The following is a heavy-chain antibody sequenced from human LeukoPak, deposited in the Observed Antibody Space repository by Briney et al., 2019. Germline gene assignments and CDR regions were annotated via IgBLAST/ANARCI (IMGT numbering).Heavy chain of an antibody. CDR2: IITIFGTA. V-gene: IGHV1-69*05. D-gene: IGHD2-8*01. Sequence: SLKVSCKASRGTFSSYAISWVRHAPGQGIEWIGRIITIFGTANYAQKFQSRVTITTDESTSTAYMELSRLRSEDTAVYYCASTDCTNGVCYTCDYWGQGTLVIVSS. CDR3: ASTDCTNGVCYTCDY. J-gene: IGHJ4*02. CDR1: RGTFSSYA.